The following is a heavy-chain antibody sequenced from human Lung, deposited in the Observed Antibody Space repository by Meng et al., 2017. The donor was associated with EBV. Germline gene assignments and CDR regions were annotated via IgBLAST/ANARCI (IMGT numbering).Heavy chain of an antibody. Sequence: VQLQEVGPGLVKPSQTRSLTCTVSGGSISSGGFYWSWIRQQPGKGLEWIGYIYYSGSTYYNPSLRSRVAISIDTSKNQFSLKLTSVTTADTAVYFCARTNYGDYNWFDPWGQGTLVTVSS. CDR2: IYYSGST. J-gene: IGHJ5*02. CDR1: GGSISSGGFY. D-gene: IGHD4-17*01. V-gene: IGHV4-31*03. CDR3: ARTNYGDYNWFDP.